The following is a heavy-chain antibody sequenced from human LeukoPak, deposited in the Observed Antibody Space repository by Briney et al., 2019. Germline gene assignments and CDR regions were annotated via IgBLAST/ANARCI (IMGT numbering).Heavy chain of an antibody. J-gene: IGHJ5*02. CDR3: ATDLKLGYCSGGSCAAVRHNWFDP. Sequence: ATVKISCKVSGYTFTDYYMHWVQQAPGKGLEWMGLVDPEDGETIYAEKFQGRVTITADTSTDTAYMELSSLRSEDTAVYYCATDLKLGYCSGGSCAAVRHNWFDPWGQGTLVTVSP. V-gene: IGHV1-69-2*01. D-gene: IGHD2-15*01. CDR1: GYTFTDYY. CDR2: VDPEDGET.